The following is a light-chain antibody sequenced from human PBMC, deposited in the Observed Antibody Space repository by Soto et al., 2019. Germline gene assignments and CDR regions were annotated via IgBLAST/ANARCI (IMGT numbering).Light chain of an antibody. CDR1: QSITTH. Sequence: DIQMTQSPSSLSASVGDRVTMTCRASQSITTHVNWYQQKPGKAPKLLIYAASILQSGVPLRFSGSGSGTDFTLTISSLQPEDFATYFCQQSYSTPTPPTFGQGTKVEIK. CDR2: AAS. V-gene: IGKV1-39*01. CDR3: QQSYSTPTPPT. J-gene: IGKJ2*01.